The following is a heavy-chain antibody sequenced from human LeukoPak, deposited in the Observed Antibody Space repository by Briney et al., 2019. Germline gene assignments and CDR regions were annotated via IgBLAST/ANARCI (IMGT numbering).Heavy chain of an antibody. CDR1: GFTFSSYA. CDR3: ARDIDSSGWYNLDY. D-gene: IGHD6-19*01. V-gene: IGHV3-30-3*01. CDR2: ISYDGSNK. J-gene: IGHJ4*02. Sequence: GGSLGLSCAASGFTFSSYAMNWVRQAPGKGLEWVAVISYDGSNKYYADSVKGRFTISRDNSKNTLYLQMNSLRAEDTAVYYCARDIDSSGWYNLDYWGQGTLVTVSS.